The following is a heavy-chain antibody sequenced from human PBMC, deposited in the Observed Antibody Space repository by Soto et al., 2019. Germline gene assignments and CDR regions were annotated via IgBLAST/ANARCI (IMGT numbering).Heavy chain of an antibody. CDR2: IYYSGST. D-gene: IGHD4-4*01. CDR3: ASEHLDYSNYDGYYYGMDV. CDR1: GGSISSGDYY. J-gene: IGHJ6*02. Sequence: SETLSLTCTVSGGSISSGDYYWSWIRQPPGKGLEWIGYIYYSGSTYYNPSLKSRVTISVDMSKNQFSLKLSSVTAADTAVYYCASEHLDYSNYDGYYYGMDVWGQGTTVTVSS. V-gene: IGHV4-30-4*01.